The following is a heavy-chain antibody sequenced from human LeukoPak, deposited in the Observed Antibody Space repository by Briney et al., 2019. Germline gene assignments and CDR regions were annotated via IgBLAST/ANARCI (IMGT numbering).Heavy chain of an antibody. CDR3: ARGGPFTIFGVVTTLIPHDAFDM. D-gene: IGHD3-3*01. Sequence: SVKVSCKASGYTFTGYYMHWVRQAPGQGLEWMGGIIPIFRTANYAQKFQGRLTITADKSTTTAYMELSSLRSEDTAVYYCARGGPFTIFGVVTTLIPHDAFDMWGQGTMVTVSS. J-gene: IGHJ3*02. CDR2: IIPIFRTA. CDR1: GYTFTGYY. V-gene: IGHV1-69*06.